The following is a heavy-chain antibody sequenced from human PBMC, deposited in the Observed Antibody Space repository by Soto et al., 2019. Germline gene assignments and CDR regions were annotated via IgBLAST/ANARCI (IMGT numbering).Heavy chain of an antibody. Sequence: QVQLVQSGAEVKKPGSSVKVSCKASGGTLNNFAVSWVRQAPGQGLEWMGGIVRLSGTANYAQKFQGRVTITSDESTRTAYMELRNLRSEDTAIYYCVISGNSRVYFDLWGRGTLVTVSS. CDR1: GGTLNNFA. V-gene: IGHV1-69*01. J-gene: IGHJ2*01. D-gene: IGHD1-26*01. CDR2: IVRLSGTA. CDR3: VISGNSRVYFDL.